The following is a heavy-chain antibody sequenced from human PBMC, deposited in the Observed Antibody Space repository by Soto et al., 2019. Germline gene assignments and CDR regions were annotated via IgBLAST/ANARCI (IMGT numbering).Heavy chain of an antibody. CDR2: IKQDGSAK. J-gene: IGHJ4*02. CDR3: ASWLKTSGWYVLLGGSFGY. Sequence: EVQLVESGGGLVQPGGSLRLSCAASGFTFSSYWMTWVRQAPGKGLEWVANIKQDGSAKYYVDSVKGRFTISRDNAKNALDLQRNGLRAEDTAVYYCASWLKTSGWYVLLGGSFGYWGQGTLVTVSS. CDR1: GFTFSSYW. D-gene: IGHD6-19*01. V-gene: IGHV3-7*01.